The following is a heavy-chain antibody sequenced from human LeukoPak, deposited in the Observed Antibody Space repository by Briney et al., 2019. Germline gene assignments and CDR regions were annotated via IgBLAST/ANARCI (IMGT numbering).Heavy chain of an antibody. J-gene: IGHJ4*02. V-gene: IGHV3-21*01. Sequence: PGGSLRLSCAASGFTFSSYEMNWVRQAPGKGLEWVSSITSTSSYIYYADSVKGRFTISRDNAKNSLYLQMNSLRAEDTAVYYCASSGGGSGSYPFDYWGQGTLVTVSS. CDR2: ITSTSSYI. CDR1: GFTFSSYE. D-gene: IGHD3-10*01. CDR3: ASSGGGSGSYPFDY.